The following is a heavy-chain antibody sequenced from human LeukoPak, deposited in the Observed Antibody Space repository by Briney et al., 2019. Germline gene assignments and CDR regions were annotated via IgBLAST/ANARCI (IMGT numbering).Heavy chain of an antibody. CDR2: VHYSGST. J-gene: IGHJ4*02. V-gene: IGHV4-59*01. CDR1: GGSISSYY. CDR3: ARGRTGRYYAADS. Sequence: SETLSLTCTVSGGSISSYYWSWVRQPPGKGLEWSGYVHYSGSTKYNPSLKRRVTISVDTSTNQFSLKLRSVTAADTAVYYCARGRTGRYYAADSWGQGTLVTVSS. D-gene: IGHD1-26*01.